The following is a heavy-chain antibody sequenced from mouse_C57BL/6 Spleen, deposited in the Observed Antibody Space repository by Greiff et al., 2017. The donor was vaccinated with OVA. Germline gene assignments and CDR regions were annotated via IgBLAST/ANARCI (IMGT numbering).Heavy chain of an antibody. CDR2: INPSSGYT. Sequence: VQLQQSGAELAKPGASVKLSCKASGYTFTSYWMHWVQQRPGQGLEWIGSINPSSGYTKYNQKFKDKATLTADKSSSTAYMQLSSLTYEDSAVYYGARSGAWSQYAMDYWGQGTSVTVSS. CDR3: ARSGAWSQYAMDY. D-gene: IGHD3-1*01. V-gene: IGHV1-7*01. CDR1: GYTFTSYW. J-gene: IGHJ4*01.